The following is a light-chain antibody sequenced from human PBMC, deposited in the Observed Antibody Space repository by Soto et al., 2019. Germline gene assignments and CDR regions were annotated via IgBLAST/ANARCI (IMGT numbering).Light chain of an antibody. CDR2: GNN. V-gene: IGLV1-40*01. J-gene: IGLJ2*01. Sequence: QSVLTQPPSVSGAPGQRVTISCTGSSSNIGAGYDVQWYHQLPGTAPKLIIHGNNNRPSGVPDRFSGSKSGTSASLAITGLQAEDEADYYCQSYDSSQSVVFGGGTKVTVL. CDR1: SSNIGAGYD. CDR3: QSYDSSQSVV.